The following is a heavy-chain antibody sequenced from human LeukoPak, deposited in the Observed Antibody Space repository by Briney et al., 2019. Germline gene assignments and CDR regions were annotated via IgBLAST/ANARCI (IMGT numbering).Heavy chain of an antibody. CDR2: INPNSGDT. CDR1: GYTFTGHY. J-gene: IGHJ4*02. Sequence: ASVKVSCKASGYTFTGHYMYWVRQAPGQGLGWMGWINPNSGDTNYAQKFQGRATMTRDTSISTAYMDLNRLTSDDTAVYYCARRLTTSQDLDYWGQGTLVTVSS. CDR3: ARRLTTSQDLDY. D-gene: IGHD2-2*01. V-gene: IGHV1-2*02.